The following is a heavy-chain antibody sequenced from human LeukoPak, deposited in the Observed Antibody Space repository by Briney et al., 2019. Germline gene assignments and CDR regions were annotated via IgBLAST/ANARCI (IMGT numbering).Heavy chain of an antibody. CDR3: AREPFLYYYDSSGPRDAFDI. CDR2: INPNSGGT. CDR1: GYTFTVYY. D-gene: IGHD3-22*01. J-gene: IGHJ3*02. V-gene: IGHV1-2*02. Sequence: ASVKVSCKASGYTFTVYYMHWVRQAPGQGLEWMGWINPNSGGTNYAQKFQGRVTMTRDTSISTAYMELSRLRSDDTAVYYCAREPFLYYYDSSGPRDAFDIWGQGTMVTVSS.